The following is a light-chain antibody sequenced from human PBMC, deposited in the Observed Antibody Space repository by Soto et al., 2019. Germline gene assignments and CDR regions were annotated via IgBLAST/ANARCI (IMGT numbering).Light chain of an antibody. CDR1: QSVSSY. CDR3: QQRSNWPPIT. CDR2: DAS. V-gene: IGKV3-11*01. J-gene: IGKJ5*01. Sequence: EIGLPDSQATLSLXXXXXXXXXXXASQSVSSYLAWYQQRPGQAPRLPIYDASNRATGIPAMFSGSGSGTDFTLTISSLEPEDCAVYYCQQRSNWPPITFGQGTRLEI.